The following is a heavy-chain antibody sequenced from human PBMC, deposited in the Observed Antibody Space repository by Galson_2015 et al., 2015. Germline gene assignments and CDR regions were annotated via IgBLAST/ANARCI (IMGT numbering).Heavy chain of an antibody. CDR3: ARDGPNCSGGSCQLGGAFDI. D-gene: IGHD2-15*01. V-gene: IGHV3-33*01. J-gene: IGHJ3*02. CDR2: IWYDGSNK. CDR1: GFTFSSYG. Sequence: SLRLSCAASGFTFSSYGMHWVRQAPGKGLEWVAVIWYDGSNKYYADSVKGRFTISRDNSKNTLYLQMNSLRAEDTAVYYCARDGPNCSGGSCQLGGAFDIWGQGTMVTVSS.